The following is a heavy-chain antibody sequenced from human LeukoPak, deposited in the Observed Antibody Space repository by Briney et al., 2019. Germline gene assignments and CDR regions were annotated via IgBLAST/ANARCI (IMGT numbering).Heavy chain of an antibody. Sequence: GESLRLSCAASGFTFSSHWMSWVRQAPGKGLEWEANIKEDGGVKYYVASVRGRFTISRDNARNSLTLQMNSLRAEDTAVYFCARTAYCGDGCYYYFDHWGQGTLVTVSS. V-gene: IGHV3-7*01. CDR1: GFTFSSHW. J-gene: IGHJ4*02. D-gene: IGHD2-21*02. CDR2: IKEDGGVK. CDR3: ARTAYCGDGCYYYFDH.